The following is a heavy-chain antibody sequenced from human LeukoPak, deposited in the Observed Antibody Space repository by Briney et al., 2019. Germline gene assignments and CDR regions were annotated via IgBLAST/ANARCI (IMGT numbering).Heavy chain of an antibody. CDR3: ARLGCTSISCHYYFDY. J-gene: IGHJ4*02. D-gene: IGHD2-2*01. CDR2: IYPDDSNP. CDR1: GYNFTSYW. Sequence: RGESLKISCKGSGYNFTSYWIGWVRQMPGKGLEWMGIIYPDDSNPKYSPSFQGQVTVSADKSISTAYLQWSSLKASDTAMYYCARLGCTSISCHYYFDYWGQGTLVTVAS. V-gene: IGHV5-51*01.